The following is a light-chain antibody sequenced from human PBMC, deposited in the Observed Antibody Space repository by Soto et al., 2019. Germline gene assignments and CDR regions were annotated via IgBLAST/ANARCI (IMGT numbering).Light chain of an antibody. V-gene: IGKV3-11*01. Sequence: EIVLTQSPATLSLSPGERATLSCRASQTVGTYLAWYQQKPGQPPRLLIYDASNRATGIPARFSGSGSGTDFTLTISSLEPEDFVTYYCQQANSFPRTFGQGTKLEIK. CDR1: QTVGTY. J-gene: IGKJ2*02. CDR3: QQANSFPRT. CDR2: DAS.